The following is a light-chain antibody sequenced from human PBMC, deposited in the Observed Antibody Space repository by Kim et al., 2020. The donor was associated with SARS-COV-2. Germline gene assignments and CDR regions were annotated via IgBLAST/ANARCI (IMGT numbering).Light chain of an antibody. V-gene: IGLV1-47*01. CDR3: AAWDDSLSGWV. CDR2: RNN. CDR1: SSNIGSNY. Sequence: GPRVTLSCSGSSSNIGSNYVYWYQQLPGTAPKLLIYRNNQRPSGVPGRFSGSKSGTSASLAISGLRSGDEADYYCAAWDDSLSGWVFGGGTQLTV. J-gene: IGLJ3*02.